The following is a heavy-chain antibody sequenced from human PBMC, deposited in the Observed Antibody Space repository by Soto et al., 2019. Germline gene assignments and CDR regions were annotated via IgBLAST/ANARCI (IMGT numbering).Heavy chain of an antibody. V-gene: IGHV3-43D*03. D-gene: IGHD3-22*01. Sequence: GGSLRLSCAASGFTFDDYAMHWVRQAPGKGLEWVSLISWDGGSTYYADSVKGRFTISRDNSKNSLYLQMNSLRAEDSDLYYCAKDSRYYDSSGYCYYGMDVWGQGTTVTVSS. CDR1: GFTFDDYA. J-gene: IGHJ6*02. CDR3: AKDSRYYDSSGYCYYGMDV. CDR2: ISWDGGST.